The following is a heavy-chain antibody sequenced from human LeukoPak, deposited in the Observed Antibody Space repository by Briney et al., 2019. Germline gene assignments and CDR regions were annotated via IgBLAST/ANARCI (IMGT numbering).Heavy chain of an antibody. J-gene: IGHJ6*02. CDR3: ARNRITMVRGVIIPMSYYYGMDV. Sequence: EXXGGXIPTFGTANYAQKFQGRVTITADESTSTAYMELSSLRSEDTAVYYCARNRITMVRGVIIPMSYYYGMDVWGQGTTVTVSS. D-gene: IGHD3-10*01. V-gene: IGHV1-69*01. CDR2: XIPTFGTA.